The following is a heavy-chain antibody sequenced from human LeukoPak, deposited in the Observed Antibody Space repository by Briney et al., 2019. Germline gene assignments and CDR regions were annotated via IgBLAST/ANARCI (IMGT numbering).Heavy chain of an antibody. CDR2: IYPGDSDT. CDR1: WYIFPSYW. Sequence: GALEISRQGSWYIFPSYWIGRGRQMPGKGLEWMGIIYPGDSDTRYSPSFQGQVPISADKSISTAYLQWSSLKASDTAMYYCARHDRSSGWYVDYWGQGTLVTVSS. CDR3: ARHDRSSGWYVDY. V-gene: IGHV5-51*01. D-gene: IGHD6-19*01. J-gene: IGHJ4*02.